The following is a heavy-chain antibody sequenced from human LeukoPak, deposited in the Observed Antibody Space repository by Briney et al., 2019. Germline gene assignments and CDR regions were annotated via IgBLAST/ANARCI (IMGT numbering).Heavy chain of an antibody. CDR1: GFTFSSYG. V-gene: IGHV3-33*01. Sequence: YPGGSLRLSCAASGFTFSSYGIHWVRQAPGKGLEWVAVIWHDGSNKNYADSVKGRFTISRDNSKNTVDLQMNSLRIEDTAVYYCVRDVGPWFDPWGQGTLVTVSS. CDR3: VRDVGPWFDP. CDR2: IWHDGSNK. D-gene: IGHD1-26*01. J-gene: IGHJ5*02.